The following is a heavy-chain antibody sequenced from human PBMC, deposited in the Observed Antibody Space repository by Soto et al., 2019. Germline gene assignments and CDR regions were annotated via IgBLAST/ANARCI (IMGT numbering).Heavy chain of an antibody. Sequence: GGSLRLSCAASGGHFSDYSMSWFRQAPGKGLEWVSYISTTSNTIYYADSVKGRFTISRDNAENSLYLQMNSLRAEDTAIYYCARRSYFDYWGQGTLVTVSS. CDR3: ARRSYFDY. CDR1: GGHFSDYS. D-gene: IGHD3-10*01. V-gene: IGHV3-11*01. J-gene: IGHJ4*02. CDR2: ISTTSNTI.